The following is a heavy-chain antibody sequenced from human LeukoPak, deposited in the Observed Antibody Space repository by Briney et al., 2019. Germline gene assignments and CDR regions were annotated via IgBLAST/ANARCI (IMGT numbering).Heavy chain of an antibody. CDR2: INPSGGST. D-gene: IGHD3-10*01. V-gene: IGHV1-46*03. Sequence: GASVKVSCKASGYTFTKYYIHWVRQAPGQGLEWMGIINPSGGSTTYAQKFQGRVTMTGDTSTSTVYMELSSLRSEDTAVYYCAAYYYGSGSRSAAFDIWGQGTMVTVSS. CDR3: AAYYYGSGSRSAAFDI. CDR1: GYTFTKYY. J-gene: IGHJ3*02.